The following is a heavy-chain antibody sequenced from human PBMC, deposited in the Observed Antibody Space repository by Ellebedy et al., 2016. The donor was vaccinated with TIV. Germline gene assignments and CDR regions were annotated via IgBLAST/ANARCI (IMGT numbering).Heavy chain of an antibody. Sequence: GGSLRLSCAASGFTFRSFAMHWVRQAPGQGLEWVAIISYDGSHKSYEDSVKGRVTISRDNSKNTLFLQMNSLRAEDTAMYYCAKDGGKVGTRSMDVWGQGTTVTVSS. V-gene: IGHV3-30*18. CDR1: GFTFRSFA. CDR2: ISYDGSHK. CDR3: AKDGGKVGTRSMDV. J-gene: IGHJ6*02. D-gene: IGHD1-26*01.